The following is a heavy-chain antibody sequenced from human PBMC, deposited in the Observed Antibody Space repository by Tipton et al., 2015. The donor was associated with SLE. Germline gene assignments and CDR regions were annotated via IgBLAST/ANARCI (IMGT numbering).Heavy chain of an antibody. CDR3: ARESVMDSGSYYSFDY. J-gene: IGHJ4*02. V-gene: IGHV3-21*01. Sequence: SLRLSCAAPGFTFSSYSMNWVRQAPGKGLEWVSSISSSSSYIYYADSVKGRFTISRDNAKNSLYLQMNSLRAEDTAVYYCARESVMDSGSYYSFDYWGQGTLVTVSS. D-gene: IGHD3-10*01. CDR2: ISSSSSYI. CDR1: GFTFSSYS.